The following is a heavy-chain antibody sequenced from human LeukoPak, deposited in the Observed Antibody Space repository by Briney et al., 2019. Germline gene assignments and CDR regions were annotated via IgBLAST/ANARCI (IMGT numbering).Heavy chain of an antibody. J-gene: IGHJ5*01. D-gene: IGHD1-14*01. Sequence: GGSLRLSRAASGFTFSNYWMNWLRQAPGKGLEWVANIKQDGSEKYYVDTVKGRFTISRDNAKNSLYLQMNSLRAEDAGVYYCVKEGAYPIITYDSWGQGTLVTVSS. CDR1: GFTFSNYW. CDR2: IKQDGSEK. CDR3: VKEGAYPIITYDS. V-gene: IGHV3-7*01.